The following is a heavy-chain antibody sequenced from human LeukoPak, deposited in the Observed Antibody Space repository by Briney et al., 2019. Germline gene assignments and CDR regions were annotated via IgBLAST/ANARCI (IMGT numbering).Heavy chain of an antibody. J-gene: IGHJ4*02. CDR1: GYTFSSYG. D-gene: IGHD3-10*01. CDR3: ARDSPDGSATYYNASPDY. Sequence: ASVKVSCKASGYTFSSYGISWVRQAPGQGLEWMGWISAYNGNTNYRQKLQGRVTMTTDTSTSTACMDLRSLRSDDTAIYYCARDSPDGSATYYNASPDYWGQGTLVTVSS. CDR2: ISAYNGNT. V-gene: IGHV1-18*01.